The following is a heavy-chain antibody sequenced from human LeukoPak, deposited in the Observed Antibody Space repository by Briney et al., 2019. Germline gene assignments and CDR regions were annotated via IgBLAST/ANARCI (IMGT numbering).Heavy chain of an antibody. V-gene: IGHV4-4*02. CDR3: ARVSYELAAIQY. D-gene: IGHD2-15*01. CDR1: GGSISSSNW. CDR2: NYHSGST. J-gene: IGHJ4*02. Sequence: SGTLSLTCAVSGGSISSSNWWSWVRPPPGKGLEWIGENYHSGSTNYNPSVKSRVTISGDKSKNQFSLKLSSVTAADTAVYYCARVSYELAAIQYWGQGTLVTGPS.